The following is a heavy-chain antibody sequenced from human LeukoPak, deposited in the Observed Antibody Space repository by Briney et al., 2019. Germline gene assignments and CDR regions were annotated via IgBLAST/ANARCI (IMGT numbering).Heavy chain of an antibody. D-gene: IGHD4-11*01. CDR3: ARERGYSNYVIDY. J-gene: IGHJ4*02. V-gene: IGHV1-69*10. Sequence: GASVKVSCKASGGTFTSYTISWVRQAPGQGLEWMGGIIPILGIANYAKKFKGRVTITADKSTSTAYMELSSLRSEDTAVYYCARERGYSNYVIDYWGQGTLVTVSS. CDR2: IIPILGIA. CDR1: GGTFTSYT.